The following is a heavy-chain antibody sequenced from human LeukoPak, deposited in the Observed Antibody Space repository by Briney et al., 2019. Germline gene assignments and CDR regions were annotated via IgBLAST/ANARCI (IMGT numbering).Heavy chain of an antibody. J-gene: IGHJ4*02. V-gene: IGHV1-18*01. CDR3: ARDGNDVMDC. D-gene: IGHD1-1*01. Sequence: ASVTVSCTASGYIFTNYGIRWVRPAPGQGLAWVGWISSYNDNAHYAQKFQGRVTMTRETSTSTVYMELRSLSSDDTAMYYCARDGNDVMDCWGQGTLVTVSS. CDR2: ISSYNDNA. CDR1: GYIFTNYG.